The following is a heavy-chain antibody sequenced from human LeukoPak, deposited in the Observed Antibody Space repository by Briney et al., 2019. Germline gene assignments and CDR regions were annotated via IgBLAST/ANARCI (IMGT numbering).Heavy chain of an antibody. V-gene: IGHV4-38-2*01. J-gene: IGHJ6*03. CDR3: ARQHDSYYYYYIDV. CDR2: FYHSDSA. Sequence: SETLSLTCAVSGYSLSNGYYWVWIRQPPGRGLGGIGSFYHSDSAYYNPSLRSRVSMSVDTSKNQFSLTLSFVTAADTAVYYCARQHDSYYYYYIDVWGSGTTVTVSS. CDR1: GYSLSNGYY.